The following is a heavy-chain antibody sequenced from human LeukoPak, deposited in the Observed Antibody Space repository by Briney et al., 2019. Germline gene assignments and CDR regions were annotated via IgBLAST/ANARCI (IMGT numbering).Heavy chain of an antibody. CDR3: ARGQKDNGVSSSWYYYGMDV. V-gene: IGHV1-8*01. J-gene: IGHJ6*02. CDR2: MNPNTGNT. Sequence: GASVKVSCKASGYTFTSSDINWVRQATGQGLEWMGWMNPNTGNTEYAQKFQGRVTMTSNTSISTAHMELSSLRSEDTAVYYCARGQKDNGVSSSWYYYGMDVWGQGTTVTVSS. CDR1: GYTFTSSD. D-gene: IGHD6-13*01.